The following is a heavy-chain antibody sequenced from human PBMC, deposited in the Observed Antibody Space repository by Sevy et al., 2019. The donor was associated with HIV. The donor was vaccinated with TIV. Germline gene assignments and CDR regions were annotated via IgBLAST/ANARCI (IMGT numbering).Heavy chain of an antibody. D-gene: IGHD3-16*02. CDR1: GFTFSDYY. V-gene: IGHV3-11*04. CDR3: ARGSYDSVWGSYRYTGAFDY. CDR2: ISSSGSTI. J-gene: IGHJ4*02. Sequence: GGSLRLSCAASGFTFSDYYMSWIRQAPGKGLEWVSYISSSGSTIYYTDSVKGRFTNSRDNTKNLLDLQMNSLRAEDTAVYYCARGSYDSVWGSYRYTGAFDYWGQGTLVTVSS.